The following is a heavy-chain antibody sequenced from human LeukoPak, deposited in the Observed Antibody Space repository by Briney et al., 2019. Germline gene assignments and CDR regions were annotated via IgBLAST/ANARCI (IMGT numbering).Heavy chain of an antibody. D-gene: IGHD3-22*01. Sequence: PVKVSCKASGFTFTRSAMQWVRQARGQRLEWIGWIVVGSGNTNYAQKFQERVTISRDMSTSTAYMELSSLRSEDTAVYYCAALVDYYYSRGYYVDYWGQGTLVTVSS. CDR3: AALVDYYYSRGYYVDY. V-gene: IGHV1-58*02. CDR1: GFTFTRSA. J-gene: IGHJ4*02. CDR2: IVVGSGNT.